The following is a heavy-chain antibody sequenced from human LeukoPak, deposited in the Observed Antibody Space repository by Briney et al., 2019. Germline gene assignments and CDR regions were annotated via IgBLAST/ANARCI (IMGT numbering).Heavy chain of an antibody. CDR3: ARGYCSGGSCYPRNEYYYYYGMDV. V-gene: IGHV4-34*01. D-gene: IGHD2-15*01. J-gene: IGHJ6*02. CDR1: GGSFSGYY. CDR2: INHSGST. Sequence: SETLSLTCAVYGGSFSGYYWSWIRQPPGKGLEWIGEINHSGSTNYNPSLKSRVTISVDTSKNQFSLKLSSVTAADTAVYYCARGYCSGGSCYPRNEYYYYYGMDVWGQGTTVTVSS.